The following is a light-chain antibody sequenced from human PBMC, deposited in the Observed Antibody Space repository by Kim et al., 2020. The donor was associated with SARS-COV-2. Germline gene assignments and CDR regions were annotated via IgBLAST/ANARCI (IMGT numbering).Light chain of an antibody. Sequence: SQGDGATVDSRASQSVGNELAGYQQKLGQAPTVLNYYASTRATDIPGRCSGSGSGTEFTLTISSLQSEDFAVYYCQHYTSWPLGFGQGTKVDIK. CDR1: QSVGNE. J-gene: IGKJ1*01. CDR2: YAS. V-gene: IGKV3-15*01. CDR3: QHYTSWPLG.